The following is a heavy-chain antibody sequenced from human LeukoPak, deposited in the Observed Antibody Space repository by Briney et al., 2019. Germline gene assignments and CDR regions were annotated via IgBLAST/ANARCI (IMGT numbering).Heavy chain of an antibody. CDR2: VFYNGSA. J-gene: IGHJ5*02. CDR1: GTSISDYS. V-gene: IGHV4-59*13. Sequence: PSETLSLTCSVSGTSISDYSWSWNRQPPGKGLEWIGHVFYNGSANYNPSLKSRVTISTDTSKNQFSLQLTSLTAADTAVYYCARAGGVKTAALDLDRWGQGTLVTVSS. CDR3: ARAGGVKTAALDLDR. D-gene: IGHD6-25*01.